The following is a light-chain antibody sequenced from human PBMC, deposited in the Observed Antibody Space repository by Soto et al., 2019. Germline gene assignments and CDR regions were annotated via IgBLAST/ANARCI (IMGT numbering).Light chain of an antibody. CDR2: EVS. CDR1: RSDVGGYNY. CDR3: SSYTSSTFYV. J-gene: IGLJ1*01. V-gene: IGLV2-14*01. Sequence: QSVLTQPASVSGSPGQSITISCTGTRSDVGGYNYVSWYQQHPGKAPKLMIYEVSNRPSGVSNRFSGSKSGNTASLTISGLQAEDEADYYCSSYTSSTFYVFGTGTKVTVL.